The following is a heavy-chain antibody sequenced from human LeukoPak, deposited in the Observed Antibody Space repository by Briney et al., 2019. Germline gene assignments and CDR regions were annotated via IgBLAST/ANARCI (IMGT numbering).Heavy chain of an antibody. J-gene: IGHJ6*02. Sequence: ASVKVSCKASGYTFTSYGISWVRQAPGQGLEWMGWISDYNGNTNYAQKLQGRVTMTTDTSTSTAYMELRSLRSDDTAVYYCARYRSTVVVVAVLPSDYYYGMDVWGQGTTVTVSS. CDR2: ISDYNGNT. CDR3: ARYRSTVVVVAVLPSDYYYGMDV. D-gene: IGHD2-15*01. CDR1: GYTFTSYG. V-gene: IGHV1-18*01.